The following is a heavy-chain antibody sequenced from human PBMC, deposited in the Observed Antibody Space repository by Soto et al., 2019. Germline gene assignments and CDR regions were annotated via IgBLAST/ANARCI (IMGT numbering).Heavy chain of an antibody. J-gene: IGHJ5*02. D-gene: IGHD2-15*01. CDR3: ATGISARNSGGLGWFDP. CDR1: GGSISSGGYY. Sequence: QVQLQESGPGLVKPSQTLSLTCTVSGGSISSGGYYWSWVRQHPGKGLEWIGYTYNSGSIYYNPSLKSRVTISADTSKNQFPLKLSSVTAADTPVYYCATGISARNSGGLGWFDPWGQGTLVTVSS. CDR2: TYNSGSI. V-gene: IGHV4-31*03.